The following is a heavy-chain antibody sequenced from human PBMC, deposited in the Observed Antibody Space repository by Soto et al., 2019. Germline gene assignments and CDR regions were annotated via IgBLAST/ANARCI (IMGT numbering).Heavy chain of an antibody. CDR2: IKSKADGSTK. CDR1: GITLSNAW. D-gene: IGHD3-16*01. J-gene: IGHJ4*02. Sequence: EVQLVESGGGLVKPGGSLSLSCAASGITLSNAWMTWDRQAPGKGLEWVGRIKSKADGSTKEYGSPVKDRFTISRDESANTLDLPMHSLKTEDTAVYYCATPRPGSNGYGYWGQGTLGTVSS. V-gene: IGHV3-15*01. CDR3: ATPRPGSNGYGY.